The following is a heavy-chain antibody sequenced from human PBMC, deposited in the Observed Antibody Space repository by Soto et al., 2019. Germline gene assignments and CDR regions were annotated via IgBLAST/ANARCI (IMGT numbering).Heavy chain of an antibody. CDR2: IIPIFGTA. Sequence: SVKVSCKASGGTFSSYAISWVRQAPGQGLEWMGGIIPIFGTANYAQKFQGRVTITADESTSTAYMELSSLRSEDTAVYYCARGNGHIVVVTAIDWFDPWGQGTLVTVSS. V-gene: IGHV1-69*13. CDR1: GGTFSSYA. J-gene: IGHJ5*02. CDR3: ARGNGHIVVVTAIDWFDP. D-gene: IGHD2-21*02.